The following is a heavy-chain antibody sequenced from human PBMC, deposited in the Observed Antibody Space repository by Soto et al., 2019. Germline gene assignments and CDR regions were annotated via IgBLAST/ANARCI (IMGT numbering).Heavy chain of an antibody. V-gene: IGHV4-39*01. CDR2: SNYGGPT. J-gene: IGHJ6*02. Sequence: KTSERLSLTCTASGGAINSTVSYWGWIRQPPGKGLGWFGRSNYGGPTYYSPSPQSRVTISLDTAKTNCSLKLRPVTAADSIVYYAVRYRANSTSVYYYYGMDVWGQGTTVTVSS. D-gene: IGHD6-13*01. CDR3: VRYRANSTSVYYYYGMDV. CDR1: GGAINSTVSY.